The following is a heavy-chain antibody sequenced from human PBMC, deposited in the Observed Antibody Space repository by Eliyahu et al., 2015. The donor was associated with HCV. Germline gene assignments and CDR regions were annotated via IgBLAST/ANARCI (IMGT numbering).Heavy chain of an antibody. Sequence: EVQLVESGGGLVKPGGSLRLSCAASGFTFSSYSMNWVRQAPGKGLEWVSSISSSSSYIYYADSVKGRFTISRDNAKNSLYLQMNTLRAEDTAVYYCARGNYDFWSGYYTWGPRGDWFDPWGQGTLVTVSS. V-gene: IGHV3-21*01. CDR3: ARGNYDFWSGYYTWGPRGDWFDP. J-gene: IGHJ5*02. CDR1: GFTFSSYS. D-gene: IGHD3-3*01. CDR2: ISSSSSYI.